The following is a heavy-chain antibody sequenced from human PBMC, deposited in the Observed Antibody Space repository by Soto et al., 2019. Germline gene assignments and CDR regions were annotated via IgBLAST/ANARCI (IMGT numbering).Heavy chain of an antibody. CDR1: GFTFSDYY. D-gene: IGHD1-1*01. Sequence: GGSLRLSCAAPGFTFSDYYMSWIRQAPEKGLEWVSYISSSGSTIYYADSVRGRFTISRDNAKNSLYLQMNSLRAEDTAVYYCARDLGETGTDDAFDIWGQGTMVTVSS. V-gene: IGHV3-11*01. CDR3: ARDLGETGTDDAFDI. CDR2: ISSSGSTI. J-gene: IGHJ3*02.